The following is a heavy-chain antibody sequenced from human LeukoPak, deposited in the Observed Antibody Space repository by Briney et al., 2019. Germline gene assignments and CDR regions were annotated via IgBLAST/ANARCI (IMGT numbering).Heavy chain of an antibody. CDR3: AVTPGIAVAGTDPLFDY. V-gene: IGHV1-69*01. D-gene: IGHD6-19*01. CDR1: GGTFSSCA. Sequence: SVKVSCKASGGTFSSCAISCVRQAPGQWLEWMGGIIPVFGTANYAQKFQGRVTITADESTSTAYMELSSLRSEDTAVYYCAVTPGIAVAGTDPLFDYWGQGTLVTVSS. CDR2: IIPVFGTA. J-gene: IGHJ4*02.